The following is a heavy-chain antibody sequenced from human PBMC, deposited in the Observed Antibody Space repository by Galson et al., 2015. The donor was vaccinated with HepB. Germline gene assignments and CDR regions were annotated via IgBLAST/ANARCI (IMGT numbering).Heavy chain of an antibody. CDR2: IYYSGST. CDR3: ARGFVPIVVVPAAKSSWFDP. V-gene: IGHV4-31*03. D-gene: IGHD2-2*01. Sequence: TLSLTCTVSGGSISSGGYYWSWIRQHPGKGLEWIGYIYYSGSTYYNPSLKSRVTISVDTSKNQFSLKLSSVTAADTAVYYCARGFVPIVVVPAAKSSWFDPWGQGTLVTVSS. CDR1: GGSISSGGYY. J-gene: IGHJ5*02.